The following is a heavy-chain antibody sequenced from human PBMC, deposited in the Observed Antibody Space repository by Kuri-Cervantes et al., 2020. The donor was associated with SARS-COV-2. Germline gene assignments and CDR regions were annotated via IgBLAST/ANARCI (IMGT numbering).Heavy chain of an antibody. CDR3: ARQMMSSITIFGVVITRNWFDP. Sequence: SETLSLTCTVSGGSINSSSYYWGWIRQPPGKGLEWIGSIYYSGSTYYNPSPKSRVTISVDTSKNQFSLKLSSVTAADTAVYYCARQMMSSITIFGVVITRNWFDPWGQGTLVTVSS. CDR2: IYYSGST. J-gene: IGHJ5*02. D-gene: IGHD3-3*01. CDR1: GGSINSSSYY. V-gene: IGHV4-39*01.